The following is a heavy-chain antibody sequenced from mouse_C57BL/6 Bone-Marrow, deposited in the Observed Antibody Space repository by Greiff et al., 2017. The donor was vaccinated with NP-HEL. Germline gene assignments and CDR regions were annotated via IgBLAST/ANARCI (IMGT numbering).Heavy chain of an antibody. J-gene: IGHJ3*01. D-gene: IGHD1-1*01. CDR1: GYTFTSYW. CDR3: ARSGTLYYYGSSPFAY. V-gene: IGHV1-52*01. Sequence: QVHVKQSGAELVRPGSSVKLSCKASGYTFTSYWMHWVKQRPIQGLEWIGNIDPSDSETHYNQKFKDKATLTVDKSSSTAYMQLSSLTSEDSAVYYCARSGTLYYYGSSPFAYWGQGTLVTVSA. CDR2: IDPSDSET.